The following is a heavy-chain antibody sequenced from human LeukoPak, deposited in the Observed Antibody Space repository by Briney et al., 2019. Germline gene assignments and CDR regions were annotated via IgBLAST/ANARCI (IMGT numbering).Heavy chain of an antibody. CDR1: GGSVNSGSYY. D-gene: IGHD1-26*01. CDR3: ARANYSGRVLGY. J-gene: IGHJ4*02. CDR2: IYYSGST. Sequence: SETLSLTCTVSGGSVNSGSYYWSWIRQPPGKGLEWIGYIYYSGSTNYNPPLKSRVTISVDTPKNQFSLKLSSVTAADTAVYYCARANYSGRVLGYWGQGTLVTVSP. V-gene: IGHV4-61*01.